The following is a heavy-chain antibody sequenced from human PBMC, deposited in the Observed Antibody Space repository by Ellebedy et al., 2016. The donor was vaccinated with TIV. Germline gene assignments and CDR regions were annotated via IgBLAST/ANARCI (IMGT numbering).Heavy chain of an antibody. V-gene: IGHV3-23*01. D-gene: IGHD6-19*01. CDR3: AKGRIWQWPFDH. CDR1: GFPFPNYA. J-gene: IGHJ4*02. Sequence: PGGSLRLSFAASGFPFPNYALSWVRQPQGTGLERVSIISASRGDTYYSDSVKGRFTISRDNSKSTRSLQMNSLRAEDTAVYYSAKGRIWQWPFDHWGQGALVTVSS. CDR2: ISASRGDT.